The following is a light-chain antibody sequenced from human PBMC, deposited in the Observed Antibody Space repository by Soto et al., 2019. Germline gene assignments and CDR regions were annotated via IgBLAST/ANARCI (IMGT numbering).Light chain of an antibody. J-gene: IGKJ2*01. V-gene: IGKV4-1*01. CDR1: QTISSSSNNRNC. CDR2: WAS. Sequence: DIVMTQSPDSLAVSLGERATINCKSGQTISSSSNNRNCLGWFQQKPGQPPKLLIYWASTRQYGVPDRFSGRGSGKDFTLTISSLQDEDVAVYYCQQSYNSPFTFGQGTKLEIK. CDR3: QQSYNSPFT.